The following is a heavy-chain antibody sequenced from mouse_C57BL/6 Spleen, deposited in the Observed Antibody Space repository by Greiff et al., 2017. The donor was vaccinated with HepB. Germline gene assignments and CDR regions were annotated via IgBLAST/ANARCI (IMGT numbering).Heavy chain of an antibody. D-gene: IGHD1-1*01. J-gene: IGHJ1*03. CDR2: IYPGSGST. CDR3: SVITTVVATNSWYFDV. Sequence: VQLQQPGAELVKPGASVKMSCKASGYTFTSYWITWVKQRPGQGLEWIGDIYPGSGSTNYNEKFKSKATLTVDTSSSTAYMQLSSLTSEDSAVYYCSVITTVVATNSWYFDVWGTGTTVTVSS. CDR1: GYTFTSYW. V-gene: IGHV1-55*01.